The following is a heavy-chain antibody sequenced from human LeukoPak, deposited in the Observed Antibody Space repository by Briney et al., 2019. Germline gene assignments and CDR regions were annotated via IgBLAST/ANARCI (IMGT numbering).Heavy chain of an antibody. J-gene: IGHJ6*02. Sequence: PGGSLKLSCAASGFTFSSYWMHWVRQAPGKGLVRVSLMNSDGSITSYADSVKGRFTISRDNAKNTLYLQMNSLRAEDTAFYYCARDRAYNMDVWGQGTPVTVSS. CDR2: MNSDGSIT. CDR1: GFTFSSYW. CDR3: ARDRAYNMDV. V-gene: IGHV3-74*01. D-gene: IGHD5-24*01.